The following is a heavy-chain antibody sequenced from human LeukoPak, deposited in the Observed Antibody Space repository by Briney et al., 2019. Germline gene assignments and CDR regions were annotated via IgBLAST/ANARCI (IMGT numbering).Heavy chain of an antibody. Sequence: PGGSLRLPCAASGFRFSGHYMSWIRQAPGKGLEWVSYISSTITTTYYADSVKGRFTISRDNAKSSLYLQMSSLRAEDTAVYYCARGDCSATGCYYFDYWGQGTLVTVSS. D-gene: IGHD2-2*01. CDR3: ARGDCSATGCYYFDY. CDR2: ISSTITTT. CDR1: GFRFSGHY. J-gene: IGHJ4*02. V-gene: IGHV3-11*04.